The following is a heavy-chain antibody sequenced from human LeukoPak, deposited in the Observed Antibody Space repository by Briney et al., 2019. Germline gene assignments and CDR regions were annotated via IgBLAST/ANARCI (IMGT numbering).Heavy chain of an antibody. CDR1: GFTFTDYA. V-gene: IGHV3-23*01. J-gene: IGHJ4*02. D-gene: IGHD3/OR15-3a*01. Sequence: GGSLRLSCSASGFTFTDYAMSWVRQAPGRGLEWVSSISPTAGSAYYADSVKGRFTISRDDSKNTLYLQMNSLRAEDTAIYCCAKVRTGHYFDYWGQGTLVTVSS. CDR3: AKVRTGHYFDY. CDR2: ISPTAGSA.